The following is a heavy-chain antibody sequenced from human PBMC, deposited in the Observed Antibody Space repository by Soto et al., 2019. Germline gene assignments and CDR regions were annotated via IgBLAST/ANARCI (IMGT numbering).Heavy chain of an antibody. CDR3: ARRYCSGGSCYSFDF. CDR2: IYSGGST. CDR1: GFTVSSNQ. J-gene: IGHJ4*02. Sequence: EVQMVESGGGLIQPGGSLRLSCAASGFTVSSNQMNWVRQAPGKGLEWVSGIYSGGSTDYADSVKGRFTISRDNSXXTLYLQLNDLRVEDTAVYYCARRYCSGGSCYSFDFWGQGALVSVSS. V-gene: IGHV3-53*01. D-gene: IGHD2-15*01.